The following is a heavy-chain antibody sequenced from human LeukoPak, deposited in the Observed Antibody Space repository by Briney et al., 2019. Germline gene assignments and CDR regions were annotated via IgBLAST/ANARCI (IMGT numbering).Heavy chain of an antibody. V-gene: IGHV4-34*01. CDR3: ARAPVANLSFDY. CDR1: GGSFSGYY. Sequence: PSETLSLTCAVYGGSFSGYYWSWIRQPPGKGLEWIGEINHSGSTNYNPSLKSRVTISVDTSKNQFSLKLSSVTAADTAVYYCARAPVANLSFDYWGQGTLVTVSS. D-gene: IGHD4-23*01. CDR2: INHSGST. J-gene: IGHJ4*02.